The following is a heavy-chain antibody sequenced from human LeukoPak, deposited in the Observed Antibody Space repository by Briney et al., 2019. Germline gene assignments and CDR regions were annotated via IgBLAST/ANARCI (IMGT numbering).Heavy chain of an antibody. Sequence: PSETLSPTCAVYGGSFSGYYWSWTRHPPGKGREWMGEIIHSGTPNYNPSLKSRVTISVDTSKHQFSLKLSSVTAADTAVYYCARVGRGDIVVVPAAIRRSFDYWGQGTLVTVSS. J-gene: IGHJ4*02. V-gene: IGHV4-34*12. CDR3: ARVGRGDIVVVPAAIRRSFDY. CDR1: GGSFSGYY. D-gene: IGHD2-2*01. CDR2: IIHSGTP.